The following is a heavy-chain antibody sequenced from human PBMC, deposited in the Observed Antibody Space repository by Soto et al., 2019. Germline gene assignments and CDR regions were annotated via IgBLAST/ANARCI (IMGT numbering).Heavy chain of an antibody. CDR1: GGSFSGYY. V-gene: IGHV4-34*01. CDR2: INHSGST. Sequence: SETLSLTCAVYGGSFSGYYWSWIRQPPGKGLEWIGEINHSGSTNYNPSLKSRVTISVDTSKNQFSLKLSSVTAADTAVYYCARKRRAAKRYNWFDPWGQGTLVTVSS. D-gene: IGHD3-16*01. J-gene: IGHJ5*02. CDR3: ARKRRAAKRYNWFDP.